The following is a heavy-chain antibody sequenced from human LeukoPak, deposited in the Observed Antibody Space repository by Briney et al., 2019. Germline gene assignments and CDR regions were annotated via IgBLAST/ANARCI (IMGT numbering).Heavy chain of an antibody. Sequence: TGGSLRLSCAASGFTVSTNYMSWVRQAPGKGLEWVSVIYSDGRTYYADSVKGRFTISRDNSKNTLYLQMNSLRAEDTAVYYCARDGDYYDSSGYYPHFDYWGQGTLVTVSS. J-gene: IGHJ4*02. D-gene: IGHD3-22*01. CDR3: ARDGDYYDSSGYYPHFDY. V-gene: IGHV3-53*01. CDR2: IYSDGRT. CDR1: GFTVSTNY.